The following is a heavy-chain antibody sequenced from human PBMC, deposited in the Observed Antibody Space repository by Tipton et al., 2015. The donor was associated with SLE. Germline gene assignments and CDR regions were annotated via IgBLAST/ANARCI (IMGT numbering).Heavy chain of an antibody. CDR3: ARDRSSPAYFDY. D-gene: IGHD6-13*01. Sequence: SLRLSCAGSGFTFSNYAMHWVRQAPGKGLEWVSSISSSSSYIHYADSVKGRFTISRDNAKKSLYLQMNSLRAEDTAVYHCARDRSSPAYFDYWGQGTLVTVSS. J-gene: IGHJ4*02. CDR2: ISSSSSYI. CDR1: GFTFSNYA. V-gene: IGHV3-21*03.